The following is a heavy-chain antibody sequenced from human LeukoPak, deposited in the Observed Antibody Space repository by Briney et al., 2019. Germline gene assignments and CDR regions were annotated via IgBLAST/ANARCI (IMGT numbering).Heavy chain of an antibody. J-gene: IGHJ4*02. CDR1: GDSISGGGHS. V-gene: IGHV4-30-4*07. Sequence: PSQTLSLTCAVSGDSISGGGHSWSWIRQPPGKGLEWIGYIYYSVTTYYNSSLKSRISISVDTSKNRFSLRLSSVTAADTAVYYCVRGTDDSSGYLDYWGQGTLVTVSS. CDR2: IYYSVTT. D-gene: IGHD3-22*01. CDR3: VRGTDDSSGYLDY.